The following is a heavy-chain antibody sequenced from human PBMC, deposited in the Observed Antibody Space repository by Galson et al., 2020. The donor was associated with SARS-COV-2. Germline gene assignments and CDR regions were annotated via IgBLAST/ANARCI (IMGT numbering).Heavy chain of an antibody. Sequence: ASETLSLTCTVSGGSISSSSNYWGWIRQPPGKGLEWIGSINYRGSTFYNPSLKSRVTMSVDTSKNQLSLKVTSLTAADTAVYHCARLDSSWPPGYCDLWGRGTLVTVSS. CDR2: INYRGST. D-gene: IGHD6-13*01. CDR3: ARLDSSWPPGYCDL. V-gene: IGHV4-39*01. CDR1: GGSISSSSNY. J-gene: IGHJ2*01.